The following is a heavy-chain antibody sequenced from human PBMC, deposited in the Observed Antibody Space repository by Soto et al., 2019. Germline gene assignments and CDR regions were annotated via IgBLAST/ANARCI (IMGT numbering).Heavy chain of an antibody. Sequence: EVQLVQSGAEVKKPGESLRISCKGSGYSFTNYWINWVRQMPGKGLEWMGTIDPSDSYTNYSPSFQGHVTISVDKSVNTAYLQWSSLKASDTAMYYCVRRLSGAKDGYNAFYYYGMDVWGQGTTVTVSS. CDR2: IDPSDSYT. CDR1: GYSFTNYW. D-gene: IGHD5-12*01. CDR3: VRRLSGAKDGYNAFYYYGMDV. V-gene: IGHV5-10-1*03. J-gene: IGHJ6*02.